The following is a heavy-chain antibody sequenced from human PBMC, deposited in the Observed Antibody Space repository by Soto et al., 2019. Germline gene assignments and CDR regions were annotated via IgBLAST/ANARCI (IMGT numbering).Heavy chain of an antibody. D-gene: IGHD2-8*01. J-gene: IGHJ6*03. CDR3: ARHASRRYCTNGICYYMDV. V-gene: IGHV4-39*01. CDR2: GYNSGNT. Sequence: PSETLSLTCIVSGGSISSSSYYWGWISQPPGKGLEWIGSGYNSGNTFYKQSLKSRVNISVDTSKIQFSLKLSSVTAADTAVYYCARHASRRYCTNGICYYMDVWGKGTTVS. CDR1: GGSISSSSYY.